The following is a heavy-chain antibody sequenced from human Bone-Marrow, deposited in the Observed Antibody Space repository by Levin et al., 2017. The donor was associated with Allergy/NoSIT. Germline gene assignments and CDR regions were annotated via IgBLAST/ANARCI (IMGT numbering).Heavy chain of an antibody. V-gene: IGHV3-7*01. J-gene: IGHJ5*02. CDR2: IKQDGSEK. CDR1: GFTFSSYW. Sequence: PGGSLRLSCAASGFTFSSYWMSWVRQAPGKGLEWVANIKQDGSEKYYVDSVKGRFTISRDNAKNSLYLQMNSLRAEDTAVYYCARALHIVVVTAIRWFDPWGQGTLVTVSS. D-gene: IGHD2-21*02. CDR3: ARALHIVVVTAIRWFDP.